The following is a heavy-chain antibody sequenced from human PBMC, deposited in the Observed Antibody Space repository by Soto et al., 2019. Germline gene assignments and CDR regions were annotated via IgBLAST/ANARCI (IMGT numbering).Heavy chain of an antibody. CDR3: GGRDYGSGSYSDN. CDR2: IYYSGST. V-gene: IGHV4-39*01. CDR1: GGSISSSSYY. J-gene: IGHJ4*02. Sequence: SETLSLTCTVSGGSISSSSYYWGWIRQPPGKGLEWIGSIYYSGSTYYNPSLKSRVTISVDTSKNQFSLKLSSVTAADTAVYYGGGRDYGSGSYSDNGGKGTLVT. D-gene: IGHD3-10*01.